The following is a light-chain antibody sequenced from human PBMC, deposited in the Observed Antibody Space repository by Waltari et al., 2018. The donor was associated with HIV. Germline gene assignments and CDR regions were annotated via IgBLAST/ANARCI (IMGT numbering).Light chain of an antibody. J-gene: IGKJ2*01. CDR1: QSVSGTY. CDR2: GAS. Sequence: EIVLMQSPDTLSLSPGERATLSCRASQSVSGTYLAWYQQKPGQAPRLLIFGASRRATGIPDRFSGSGSGTDFTLTISRLEPEDFAVYFCHQYGGSPRTFGQGTKLKI. CDR3: HQYGGSPRT. V-gene: IGKV3-20*01.